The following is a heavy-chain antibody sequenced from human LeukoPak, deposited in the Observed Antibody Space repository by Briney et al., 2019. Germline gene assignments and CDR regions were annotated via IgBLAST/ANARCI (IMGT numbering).Heavy chain of an antibody. V-gene: IGHV3-23*01. CDR2: ISGSGGIT. Sequence: GSLELFCCTPGFPFNSYSMSWGRPAPGKGLEWVSAISGSGGITYYADSVKGRFTISRDNSKNTLYLQMNSLRAEDTAVYYCAKYRGLTTPDYWGQGTLVTVSS. CDR3: AKYRGLTTPDY. CDR1: GFPFNSYS. J-gene: IGHJ4*02. D-gene: IGHD4-11*01.